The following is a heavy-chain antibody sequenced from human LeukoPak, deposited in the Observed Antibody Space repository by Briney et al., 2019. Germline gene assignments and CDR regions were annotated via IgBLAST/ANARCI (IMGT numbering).Heavy chain of an antibody. D-gene: IGHD6-13*01. CDR1: GFTFSSYA. CDR2: ISSSYST. J-gene: IGHJ4*02. V-gene: IGHV3-23*01. Sequence: GGSLRLSCAASGFTFSSYAMSWVRQAPGKRLEWVSPISSSYSTYYADSVKGRFTISRDNSKNTVYLQMNSLRAEDTAVYYCARDMGSGSSSWSATQDYWGQGTLVTVSS. CDR3: ARDMGSGSSSWSATQDY.